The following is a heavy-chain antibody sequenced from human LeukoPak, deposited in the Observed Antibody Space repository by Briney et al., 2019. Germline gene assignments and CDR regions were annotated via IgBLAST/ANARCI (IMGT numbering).Heavy chain of an antibody. CDR3: SVWFGEFAH. Sequence: ASVKVSCKASGYTFTDYNIHWVRQAPGQGLEWMGWINPNSGGTNYVQRFQGMVTMTRDTSISTAYMDLGSLKSDDTATYFCSVWFGEFAHWGQGTLVTVSS. CDR2: INPNSGGT. D-gene: IGHD3-10*01. V-gene: IGHV1-2*02. J-gene: IGHJ4*02. CDR1: GYTFTDYN.